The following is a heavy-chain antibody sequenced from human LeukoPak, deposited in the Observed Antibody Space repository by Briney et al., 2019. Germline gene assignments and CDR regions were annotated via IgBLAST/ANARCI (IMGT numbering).Heavy chain of an antibody. CDR2: ISSSSSYI. V-gene: IGHV3-21*01. J-gene: IGHJ4*02. D-gene: IGHD6-6*01. CDR1: GFTFSSYS. Sequence: GGSLRLSCAASGFTFSSYSMNWVRQAPGKGLEWVLSISSSSSYIYYADSVKGRFTISRDNAKNSLYLQMNSLRAEDTAVYYCIAARLVLGLDYWGQGTLVTVSS. CDR3: IAARLVLGLDY.